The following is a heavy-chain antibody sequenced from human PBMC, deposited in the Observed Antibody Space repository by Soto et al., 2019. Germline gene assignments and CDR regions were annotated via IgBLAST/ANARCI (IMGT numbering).Heavy chain of an antibody. D-gene: IGHD6-13*01. CDR3: ATYNLAAAGFDY. J-gene: IGHJ4*02. CDR2: ISNSSSTI. Sequence: SLRLSCAASGFTFSSYSMNWVRQAPGKGLEWVSYISNSSSTIYYADSVKGRFTISRDNAKNSLYLQMNSLRAEDTAVYYCATYNLAAAGFDYWGQGTLVTVSS. V-gene: IGHV3-48*04. CDR1: GFTFSSYS.